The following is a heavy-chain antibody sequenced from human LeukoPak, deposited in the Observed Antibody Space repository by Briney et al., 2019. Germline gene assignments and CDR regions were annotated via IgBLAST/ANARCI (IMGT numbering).Heavy chain of an antibody. CDR1: GFTFSSYA. CDR2: ISSNGGST. J-gene: IGHJ3*02. Sequence: GGSLRLSCSASGFTFSSYAMHWVRQASGKGLEYVSAISSNGGSTYYADSVKGRFTISRDNSKNTLYLQMSSLRAEDTAVYYCVNLGYCSGGSCYSGAFDIWGQGTMVTVSS. V-gene: IGHV3-64D*06. D-gene: IGHD2-15*01. CDR3: VNLGYCSGGSCYSGAFDI.